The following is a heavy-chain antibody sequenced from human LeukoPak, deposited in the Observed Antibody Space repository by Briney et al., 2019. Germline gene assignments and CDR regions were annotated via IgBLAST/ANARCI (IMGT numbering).Heavy chain of an antibody. Sequence: GASVKVSCKASGYTFTGYYMHWVRQAPGQGLEWMGWINPNSGGTNYAQKFQGRVTMTRDTSISTAYMELSRLRSDDTAVYYCARAESEVVTATPYYYYYMDVWGKGTTVTISS. CDR2: INPNSGGT. D-gene: IGHD2-21*02. CDR1: GYTFTGYY. J-gene: IGHJ6*03. CDR3: ARAESEVVTATPYYYYYMDV. V-gene: IGHV1-2*02.